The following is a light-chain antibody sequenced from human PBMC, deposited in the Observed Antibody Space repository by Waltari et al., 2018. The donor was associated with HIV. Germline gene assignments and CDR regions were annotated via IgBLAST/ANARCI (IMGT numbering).Light chain of an antibody. J-gene: IGLJ3*02. Sequence: QSALTQAPSASGTPGQRVDISCSVATSNIGSNNVNWSHHPPGAAPKLLIYDNNQRPSGIPDRFSGSKSGSSASLAITGLQSDDEADFYCSTWDDNLNGPVFGGGTRLTVL. V-gene: IGLV1-44*01. CDR3: STWDDNLNGPV. CDR1: TSNIGSNN. CDR2: DNN.